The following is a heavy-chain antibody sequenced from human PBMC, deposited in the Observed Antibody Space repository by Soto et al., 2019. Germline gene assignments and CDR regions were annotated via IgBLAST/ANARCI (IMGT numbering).Heavy chain of an antibody. D-gene: IGHD1-20*01. CDR3: ARFIPGTGSDY. CDR2: IYYSGST. J-gene: IGHJ4*02. CDR1: GGSLSSYY. Sequence: SETLSLTCVVSGGSLSSYYWSWIRQPPGKGLEWIGYIYYSGSTYYNPSLKSRVTISVDTSKNQFSLKLSSVTAADTAVYYCARFIPGTGSDYWGQGTLVTVSS. V-gene: IGHV4-59*12.